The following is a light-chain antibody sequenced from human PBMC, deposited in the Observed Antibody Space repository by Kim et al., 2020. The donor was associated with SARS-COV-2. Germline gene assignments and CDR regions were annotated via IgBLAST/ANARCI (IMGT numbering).Light chain of an antibody. CDR2: YDI. CDR1: NIGSKS. V-gene: IGLV3-21*04. J-gene: IGLJ3*02. Sequence: PGKTAKITCGGNNIGSKSVHGYQQKPGQAPVLVIYYDIDRPSGIPERFAGSNSGNTATLTISRVEAGDEADYYCQVWDSSSDHPGVFGGGTQLTVL. CDR3: QVWDSSSDHPGV.